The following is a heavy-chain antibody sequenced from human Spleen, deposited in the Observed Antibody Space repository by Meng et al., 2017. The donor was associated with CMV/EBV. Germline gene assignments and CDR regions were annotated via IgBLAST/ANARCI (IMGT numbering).Heavy chain of an antibody. CDR2: ISWNSGSI. CDR1: GFTFDDYA. Sequence: GGSLRLSCAASGFTFDDYAMHWVRQAPGKGLEWVSGISWNSGSIAYADSVKGRFTISRDNAKNTLYLQMNSLRAEDTAVYYCARRHSSGWYLYFDYWGQGTLVTVSS. CDR3: ARRHSSGWYLYFDY. J-gene: IGHJ4*02. D-gene: IGHD6-19*01. V-gene: IGHV3-9*01.